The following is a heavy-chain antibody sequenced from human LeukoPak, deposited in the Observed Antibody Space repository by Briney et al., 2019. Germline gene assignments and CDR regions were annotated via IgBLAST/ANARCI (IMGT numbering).Heavy chain of an antibody. D-gene: IGHD3-16*01. CDR2: IYYSGST. V-gene: IGHV4-39*01. CDR1: GGSISSRRYY. Sequence: SETLSLTCTVSGGSISSRRYYWGWPRQPTGKGVEWIGSIYYSGSTSYNPSRKRRVNICLETYKKQFSLKRSSVTAADTAVYYCARPFHEGGYYGMDVWGQGTTVTVS. CDR3: ARPFHEGGYYGMDV. J-gene: IGHJ6*02.